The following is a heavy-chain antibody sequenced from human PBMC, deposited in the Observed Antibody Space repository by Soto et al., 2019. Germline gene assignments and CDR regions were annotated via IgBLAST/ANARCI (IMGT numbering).Heavy chain of an antibody. CDR3: SRGSFGYYGP. Sequence: GGSLRLSCNRSGFRFIEHAMTWFRQAPGKGLEWVGFIRNTPYGGTTDYAASVRGRFTISRDDSESIAYLQMNSLKTEDSGVYYCSRGSFGYYGPWGPGTLVTVSS. D-gene: IGHD2-2*03. J-gene: IGHJ5*02. V-gene: IGHV3-49*03. CDR2: IRNTPYGGTT. CDR1: GFRFIEHA.